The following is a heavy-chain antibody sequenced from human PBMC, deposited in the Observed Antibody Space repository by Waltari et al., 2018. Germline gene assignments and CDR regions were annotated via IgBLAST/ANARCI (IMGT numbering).Heavy chain of an antibody. Sequence: QVQLVQSGAEVKKPGASVKVSCKASGYSFTNYYIFLVRQDPGQGLEWIGLIHPKGGSTTYAQKFQGRVTVTRDTSTSTVYMELSSLRSEDTAMYYCARVWQLGTFDIWGQGTMVTVSS. D-gene: IGHD6-6*01. CDR1: GYSFTNYY. CDR3: ARVWQLGTFDI. J-gene: IGHJ3*02. CDR2: IHPKGGST. V-gene: IGHV1-46*01.